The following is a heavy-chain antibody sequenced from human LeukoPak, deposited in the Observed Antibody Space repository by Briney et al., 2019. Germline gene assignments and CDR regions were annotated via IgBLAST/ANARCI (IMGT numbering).Heavy chain of an antibody. V-gene: IGHV1-8*01. Sequence: ASVKVSCKASGYTFTSYDINWVRQATGQGLEWMGWMNPNSGNTGYAQKFQGRVTMTRNTSISTAYMELSSLKSEDTAVYYCARGGYCSSTSCYEAFDIWGQGTMVTVSS. D-gene: IGHD2-2*01. CDR1: GYTFTSYD. J-gene: IGHJ3*02. CDR2: MNPNSGNT. CDR3: ARGGYCSSTSCYEAFDI.